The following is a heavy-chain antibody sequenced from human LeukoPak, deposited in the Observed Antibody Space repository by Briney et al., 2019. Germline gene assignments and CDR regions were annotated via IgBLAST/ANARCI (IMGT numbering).Heavy chain of an antibody. CDR3: ARDGYSSSGLDY. V-gene: IGHV4-31*03. D-gene: IGHD5-12*01. J-gene: IGHJ4*02. Sequence: SQTLSLTCTVSGGSISSGGYYWSWIRQHPGKGLEWIGYIYYSGSTYYNPSLKSRVTISVDTSKNQFSLKLSSVTAADTAVYYCARDGYSSSGLDYWGQGTLVTVSS. CDR2: IYYSGST. CDR1: GGSISSGGYY.